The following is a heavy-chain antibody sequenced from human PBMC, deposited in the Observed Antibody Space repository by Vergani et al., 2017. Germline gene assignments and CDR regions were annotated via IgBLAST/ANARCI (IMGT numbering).Heavy chain of an antibody. Sequence: EVQLVESGGGLVQPGGSLKLSCAASGFTFSGSAMHWVRQASGKGLEWVGRIRSKANSYATAYAASVKGRFTISRDDSKNTLYLQMNSLRAEDTAVYYCAKRDPGRGRALADPWGQGTLVTVSS. CDR2: IRSKANSYAT. CDR1: GFTFSGSA. V-gene: IGHV3-73*02. D-gene: IGHD3-10*01. CDR3: AKRDPGRGRALADP. J-gene: IGHJ5*02.